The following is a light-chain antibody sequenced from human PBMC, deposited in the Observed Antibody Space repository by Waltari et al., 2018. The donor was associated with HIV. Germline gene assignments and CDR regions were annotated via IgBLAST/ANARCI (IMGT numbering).Light chain of an antibody. CDR1: RHDIGVYKL. CDR2: GVD. V-gene: IGLV2-14*01. CDR3: SSYANSDTLV. Sequence: QSALTQPASVSGSPGPPVTISCTGPRHDIGVYKLVSWYRQHPGEAPQLMIYGVDARPVGVSDRFSGSKSGNTASLTISTLQPEDEADYYCSSYANSDTLVFGGGTKLTVL. J-gene: IGLJ3*02.